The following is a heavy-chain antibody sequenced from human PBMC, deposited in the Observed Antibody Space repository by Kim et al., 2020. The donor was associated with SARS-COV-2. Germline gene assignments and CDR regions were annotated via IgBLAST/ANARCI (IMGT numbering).Heavy chain of an antibody. CDR3: ARDRTATLDY. Sequence: SETLSLTCTVSGGSISGYYWTWIRQPAGKGLEWIGHIYSSGTTNYNPSLKSRLTMSVDTSKNQFSLKLSSVTAADTAVYYCARDRTATLDYWGQGTLVTVSS. D-gene: IGHD1-7*01. CDR2: IYSSGTT. CDR1: GGSISGYY. V-gene: IGHV4-4*07. J-gene: IGHJ4*02.